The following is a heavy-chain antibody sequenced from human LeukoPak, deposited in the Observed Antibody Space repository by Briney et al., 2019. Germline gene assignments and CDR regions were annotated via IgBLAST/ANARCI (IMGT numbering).Heavy chain of an antibody. CDR1: GGSISSYY. V-gene: IGHV4-4*07. Sequence: SETLSLTCTVSGGSISSYYWSWIRQPAGKGLEWIGRIYTSGSTNYNPSLKSRVTMSVDTSKNQFSLKLSSVTAADTAVYYCARGHFCSSWYYFDYWGQGTLVTVSS. D-gene: IGHD6-13*01. CDR2: IYTSGST. CDR3: ARGHFCSSWYYFDY. J-gene: IGHJ4*02.